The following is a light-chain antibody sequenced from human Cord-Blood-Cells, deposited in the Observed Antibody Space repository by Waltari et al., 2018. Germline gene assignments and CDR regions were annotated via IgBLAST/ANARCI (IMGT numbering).Light chain of an antibody. Sequence: QSALTQPPSSSASPGQSVTLSCTGTRSDDGGYTYVSWYQQHPGKAPKLMIYEVSKRPSGVPDCFSGSKSGNTASLTVSGLQAEDEADYYCSSYAGSNNWVFGGGTKLTVL. V-gene: IGLV2-8*01. CDR2: EVS. CDR3: SSYAGSNNWV. CDR1: RSDDGGYTY. J-gene: IGLJ3*02.